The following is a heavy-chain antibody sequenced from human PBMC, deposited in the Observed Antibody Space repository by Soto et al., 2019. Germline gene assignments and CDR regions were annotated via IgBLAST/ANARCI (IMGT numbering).Heavy chain of an antibody. D-gene: IGHD5-12*01. Sequence: GGSLRLSCAASGFTFSSYWMSWVRQAPGKGLEWVANIKQDGSEKYYVDSVKGRFTISRDNAKNSLYLQMNSLRAEDTAVYYCARSSGYVLPRTYFDYWGQGTLVTVSS. CDR3: ARSSGYVLPRTYFDY. J-gene: IGHJ4*02. CDR2: IKQDGSEK. V-gene: IGHV3-7*05. CDR1: GFTFSSYW.